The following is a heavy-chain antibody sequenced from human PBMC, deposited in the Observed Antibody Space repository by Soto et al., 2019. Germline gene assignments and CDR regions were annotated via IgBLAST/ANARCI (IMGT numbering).Heavy chain of an antibody. D-gene: IGHD2-15*01. CDR2: ISAYNGNT. J-gene: IGHJ3*02. CDR1: GYTFTSYG. Sequence: ASVKVSCKASGYTFTSYGISWVRQAPGQGLEWMGWISAYNGNTNYAQKFQGRVTMTTDTSTSTAYMELRSLRSDDTAVYYCARGGLLFGYCSGGSCYSGGNDAFDIWGQGTMVTVSS. V-gene: IGHV1-18*01. CDR3: ARGGLLFGYCSGGSCYSGGNDAFDI.